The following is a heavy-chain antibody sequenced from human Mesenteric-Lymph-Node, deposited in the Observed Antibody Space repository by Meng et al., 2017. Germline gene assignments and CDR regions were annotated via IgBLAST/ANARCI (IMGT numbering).Heavy chain of an antibody. CDR2: ISAYNGNT. Sequence: ASVKVSCKASGYTFTSYGISWVRQAPGQGLEWMGWISAYNGNTNYAQKLQGRVTMTTDTSTSTAYMELRSLRSDDTAVYYCARVTYYGDYVGDYFDYWGQGTLVTVSS. V-gene: IGHV1-18*01. CDR1: GYTFTSYG. D-gene: IGHD4-17*01. CDR3: ARVTYYGDYVGDYFDY. J-gene: IGHJ4*02.